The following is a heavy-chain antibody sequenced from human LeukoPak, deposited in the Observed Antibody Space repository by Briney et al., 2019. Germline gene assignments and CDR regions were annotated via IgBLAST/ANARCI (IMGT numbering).Heavy chain of an antibody. CDR3: AKAPKRGSWYFDY. CDR1: GFSFSSQS. CDR2: ISGDGNNK. D-gene: IGHD6-13*01. Sequence: GGSLRLSCEVSGFSFSSQSMHWVRQAPGKGLEWVAVISGDGNNKYYADSVKGRFTISRDNSKNTLYLQMNTLRSEDTAVYYCAKAPKRGSWYFDYWGQGTLVTVSS. J-gene: IGHJ4*02. V-gene: IGHV3-30*04.